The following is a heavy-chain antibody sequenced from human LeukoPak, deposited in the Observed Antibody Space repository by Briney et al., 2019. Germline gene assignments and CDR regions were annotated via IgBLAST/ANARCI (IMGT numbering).Heavy chain of an antibody. CDR3: AKGGTWIQLWLFDY. V-gene: IGHV3-23*01. J-gene: IGHJ4*02. D-gene: IGHD5-18*01. CDR2: ISGSGGST. CDR1: GFTFSSYA. Sequence: PGGSLRLSCAASGFTFSSYAMGWVRQAPGKGLEWGSVISGSGGSTYYADSVKGRFTISRDNSKNTLYLQMNSLRAEDTAVYYCAKGGTWIQLWLFDYWGQGTLVTVSS.